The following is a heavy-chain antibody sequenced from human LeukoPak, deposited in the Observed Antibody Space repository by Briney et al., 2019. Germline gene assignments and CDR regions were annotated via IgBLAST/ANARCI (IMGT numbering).Heavy chain of an antibody. CDR2: INPSGGST. CDR3: ARDGWRCLQXXXPDY. Sequence: ASVKVSCKASGYTFTSYHMHSVRQPPAQGLEWIGIINPSGGSTSYAQKFQGRVTMNRDTSTSTVYMELSSLRSEDTAVYYCARDGWRCLQXXXPDYWGQGTLVTVSS. J-gene: IGHJ4*02. V-gene: IGHV1-46*01. D-gene: IGHD2-21*01. CDR1: GYTFTSYH.